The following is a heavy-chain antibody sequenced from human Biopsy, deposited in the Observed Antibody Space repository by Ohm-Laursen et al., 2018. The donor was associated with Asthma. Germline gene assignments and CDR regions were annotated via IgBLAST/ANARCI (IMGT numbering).Heavy chain of an antibody. Sequence: LSLTCAASGFSFSEFVMHWVRQAPGKGLEWVAVISYDGSTKYYADSVKGRFTISRDNSKNTLYLQMSSLRAEETAVYYCASQSSGPDFWSGYYYFDYWGQGTLVTVSS. CDR3: ASQSSGPDFWSGYYYFDY. J-gene: IGHJ4*02. D-gene: IGHD3-3*01. V-gene: IGHV3-30*03. CDR1: GFSFSEFV. CDR2: ISYDGSTK.